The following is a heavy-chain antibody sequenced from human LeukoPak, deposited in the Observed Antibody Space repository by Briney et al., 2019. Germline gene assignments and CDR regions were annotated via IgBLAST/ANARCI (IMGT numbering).Heavy chain of an antibody. V-gene: IGHV3-66*01. D-gene: IGHD3-10*01. J-gene: IGHJ4*02. CDR3: ARDRGSGSPPFDY. Sequence: GGSLRLSCAASGFTVSSNYMSWVRQAPGKGLEWVSVIYTGGITYYADSVKGRFTISRDNSKNTLYLQMNSLRAEDTAVYYCARDRGSGSPPFDYWGQGTLVTVSS. CDR1: GFTVSSNY. CDR2: IYTGGIT.